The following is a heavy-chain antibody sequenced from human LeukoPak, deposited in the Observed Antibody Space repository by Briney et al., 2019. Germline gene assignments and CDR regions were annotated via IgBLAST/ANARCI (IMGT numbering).Heavy chain of an antibody. D-gene: IGHD2-2*01. CDR3: ARLKGVVPAANPRSFDY. CDR1: GYTFTSYG. Sequence: ASVKVSCKASGYTFTSYGISWVRQAPGQGLEWMGWIRAYNGNTNYAQKLQGRVTMTTDTSTSTAYMELRSLRSDDTAVYYCARLKGVVPAANPRSFDYWGQGTLVTVSS. J-gene: IGHJ4*02. V-gene: IGHV1-18*01. CDR2: IRAYNGNT.